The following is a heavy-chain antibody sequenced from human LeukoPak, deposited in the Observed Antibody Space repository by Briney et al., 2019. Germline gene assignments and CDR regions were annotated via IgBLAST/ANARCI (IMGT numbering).Heavy chain of an antibody. D-gene: IGHD3-10*01. CDR2: IRYDGSNK. J-gene: IGHJ4*02. Sequence: GGSLRLSCAASGFTFSSYGMHWVRQAPGKGLEWVAFIRYDGSNKYYADSVKGRFTISRDNSKNTLYLQMNSLRAEDTAVYYCARGWLYYGSGSYSDYWGQGTLVTVSS. V-gene: IGHV3-30*02. CDR1: GFTFSSYG. CDR3: ARGWLYYGSGSYSDY.